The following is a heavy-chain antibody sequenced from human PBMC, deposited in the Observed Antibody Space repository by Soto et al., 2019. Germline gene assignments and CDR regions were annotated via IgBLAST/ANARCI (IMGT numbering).Heavy chain of an antibody. D-gene: IGHD3-22*01. J-gene: IGHJ4*02. CDR2: ISWNSGSI. V-gene: IGHV3-9*01. Sequence: PGGSLRLSCAASGFTFDDYAMHWVRQAPGKGLEWVSGISWNSGSIGYADSVKGRFTISRDNAKNSLYLQMNSLRAEDTALYYCAAKTYYYDSSGPFFDYWGQGTLVTVSS. CDR3: AAKTYYYDSSGPFFDY. CDR1: GFTFDDYA.